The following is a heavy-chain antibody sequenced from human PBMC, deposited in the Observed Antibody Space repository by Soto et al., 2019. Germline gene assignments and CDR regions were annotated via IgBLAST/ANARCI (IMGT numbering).Heavy chain of an antibody. J-gene: IGHJ6*02. Sequence: PGESLKISCKGSGYSFTSYWISWVRQMPGKGLEWMGRIDPSDSYTNYSPSFQGHVTISADKSISTAYLQWSSLKASDTAMYYCARRGGLYSSGWYDYYYYGMDVWGQGTTVTVS. V-gene: IGHV5-10-1*01. CDR1: GYSFTSYW. CDR3: ARRGGLYSSGWYDYYYYGMDV. CDR2: IDPSDSYT. D-gene: IGHD6-19*01.